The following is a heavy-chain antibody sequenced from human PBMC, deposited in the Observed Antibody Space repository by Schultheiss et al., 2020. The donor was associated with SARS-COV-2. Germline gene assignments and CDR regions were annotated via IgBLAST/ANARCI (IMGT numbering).Heavy chain of an antibody. CDR2: IYTSGST. V-gene: IGHV4-4*07. CDR3: ARGYCGGDWCGRPYDY. Sequence: SETLSLTCTVSGGSISSYYWSWIRQPAGKGLEWIGRIYTSGSTNYNPSLKSRVTISVDTSKNQFSLKLSSVTAADTAVYYCARGYCGGDWCGRPYDYWGQGTLVTVSS. J-gene: IGHJ4*02. CDR1: GGSISSYY. D-gene: IGHD2-21*02.